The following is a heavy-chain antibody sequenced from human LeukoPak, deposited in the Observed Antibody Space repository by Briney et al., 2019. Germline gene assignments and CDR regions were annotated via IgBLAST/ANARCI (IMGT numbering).Heavy chain of an antibody. CDR2: ISGSGSPI. V-gene: IGHV3-48*01. CDR3: ARDLTYAFDI. D-gene: IGHD3-9*01. J-gene: IGHJ3*02. Sequence: PGESLRLSCEASGFTFSSHSFNWVRQAPGEGLEWLSYISGSGSPIRYADSVKGRFSISRDNAKNSLYLQMNSLRAEDTAVYYCARDLTYAFDIWGQGTMVTVSS. CDR1: GFTFSSHS.